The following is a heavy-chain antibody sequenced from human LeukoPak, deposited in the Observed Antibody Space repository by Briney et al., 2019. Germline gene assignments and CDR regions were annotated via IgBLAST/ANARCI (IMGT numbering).Heavy chain of an antibody. CDR2: MSYDGSNT. V-gene: IGHV3-30*18. Sequence: GRSLRLSCAASGFTFSNYGMHWVRQAPGRGLEWVAFMSYDGSNTYYADSAKGRFTISRDNSKNTVYLQMNSLRAEDTAVYYCAKEGGYSYGDFDYWGQGTLVTVSP. CDR3: AKEGGYSYGDFDY. CDR1: GFTFSNYG. D-gene: IGHD5-18*01. J-gene: IGHJ4*02.